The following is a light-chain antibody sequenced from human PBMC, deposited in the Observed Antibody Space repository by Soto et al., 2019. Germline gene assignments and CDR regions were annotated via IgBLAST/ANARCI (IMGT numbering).Light chain of an antibody. V-gene: IGLV2-14*01. CDR1: SSDVGGYNY. CDR2: EVS. CDR3: NSYASGSTFV. J-gene: IGLJ1*01. Sequence: QSALTQPASVSGSPGQSITISCTGTSSDVGGYNYVSWYQQHPGKAPKLMIYEVSNRPSGVSNRFSGSKSGNTASLTISGLQAEDEDDYYCNSYASGSTFVFGTGTKLTVL.